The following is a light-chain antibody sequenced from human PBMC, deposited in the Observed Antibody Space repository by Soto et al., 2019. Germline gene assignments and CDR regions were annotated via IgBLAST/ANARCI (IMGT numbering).Light chain of an antibody. J-gene: IGKJ4*01. CDR1: QSISSW. Sequence: XIQMTQSPSTLCATVGDRVNITCRASQSISSWLAWYQQKPGKAPKLLIFQASSLKSGVPSRFSGSGSATEYTLTISSLQPDDFATYYCEDYSSSSGLTFGGGTKV. V-gene: IGKV1-5*03. CDR3: EDYSSSSGLT. CDR2: QAS.